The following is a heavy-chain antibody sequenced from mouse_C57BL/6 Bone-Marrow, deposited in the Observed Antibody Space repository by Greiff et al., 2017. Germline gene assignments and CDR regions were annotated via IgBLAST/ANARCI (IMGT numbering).Heavy chain of an antibody. J-gene: IGHJ2*01. CDR3: ASPIYYDYDGFDY. D-gene: IGHD2-4*01. CDR2: IWGVGST. V-gene: IGHV2-6*01. CDR1: GFSLTSYG. Sequence: VKVEESGPGLVAPSQSLSITCTVSGFSLTSYGVDWVRQSPGKGLEWLGVIWGVGSTNYNSALKSRLSISKDNSKSQVFLKMNSLQTDDTAMYYCASPIYYDYDGFDYWGQGTTLTVSS.